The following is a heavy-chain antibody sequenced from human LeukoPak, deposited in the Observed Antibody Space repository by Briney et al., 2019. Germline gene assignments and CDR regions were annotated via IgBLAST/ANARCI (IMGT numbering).Heavy chain of an antibody. CDR3: ARDLVATTTPFDY. Sequence: GGSLRLSCAASGFTFSSYWMSWVRQAPGKGLEWVANIKQDGSEKYYVDSVKGRFTISRDNSKNTLYLQMNSLRAEDTAVYYCARDLVATTTPFDYWGQGTLVTVSS. V-gene: IGHV3-7*01. CDR1: GFTFSSYW. D-gene: IGHD5-12*01. CDR2: IKQDGSEK. J-gene: IGHJ4*02.